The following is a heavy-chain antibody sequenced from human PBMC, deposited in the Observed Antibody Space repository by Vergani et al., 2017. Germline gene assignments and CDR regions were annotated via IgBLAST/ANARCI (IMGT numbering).Heavy chain of an antibody. D-gene: IGHD3-10*01. CDR2: IYYSGST. CDR1: GGSISSYY. CDR3: ARELFSRGMDV. Sequence: QVQLQESGPGLVKPSETLSLTCTVSGGSISSYYCSWIRQPPGKGLEWIGYIYYSGSTNYNPSLKSRVTISVDTSKNQFSLKLSSVTAADTAVYYCARELFSRGMDVWGQGTTVTVSS. J-gene: IGHJ6*02. V-gene: IGHV4-59*01.